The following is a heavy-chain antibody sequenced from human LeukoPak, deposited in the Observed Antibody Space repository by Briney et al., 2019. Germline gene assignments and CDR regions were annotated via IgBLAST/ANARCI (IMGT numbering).Heavy chain of an antibody. V-gene: IGHV3-23*01. CDR2: ISGSGGST. CDR3: AHKAVAGTANDDY. CDR1: GFTFSSYA. D-gene: IGHD6-13*01. J-gene: IGHJ4*02. Sequence: PGGSLRLACAASGFTFSSYAMSWVRQAPGKGLEWVSAISGSGGSTYYADSVKGRFTISRDNSKNTLYLQMNSLRAEDTAVYYCAHKAVAGTANDDYWGQGTLVTVSS.